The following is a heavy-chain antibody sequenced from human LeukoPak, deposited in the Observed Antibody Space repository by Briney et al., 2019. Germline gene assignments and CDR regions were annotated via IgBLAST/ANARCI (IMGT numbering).Heavy chain of an antibody. D-gene: IGHD6-19*01. CDR3: ARDNSGRNYFEY. Sequence: PGGSLILSCAASGFTFSDYYMSWIRQAPGKGLGWISYISSSSGYTNYADSVKGRFTISRDNAKNSLYLQMNSLRAEDTAVYYCARDNSGRNYFEYWGQGTLVTVSS. V-gene: IGHV3-11*05. J-gene: IGHJ4*02. CDR1: GFTFSDYY. CDR2: ISSSSGYT.